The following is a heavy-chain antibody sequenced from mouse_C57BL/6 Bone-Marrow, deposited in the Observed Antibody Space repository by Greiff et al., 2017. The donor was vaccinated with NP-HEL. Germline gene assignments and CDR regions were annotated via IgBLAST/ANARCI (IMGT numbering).Heavy chain of an antibody. J-gene: IGHJ3*01. V-gene: IGHV1-59*01. CDR3: ARWGWLLRAY. Sequence: QVQLQQSGAELVRPGTSVKLSCKASGYTFTSYWMHWVKQRPGQGLEWIGVIDPSDSYTNYNQKFKGKATLTVDTSSSTAYMQLSSLTSEDSAVYYGARWGWLLRAYWGQGTLVTVSA. D-gene: IGHD2-3*01. CDR2: IDPSDSYT. CDR1: GYTFTSYW.